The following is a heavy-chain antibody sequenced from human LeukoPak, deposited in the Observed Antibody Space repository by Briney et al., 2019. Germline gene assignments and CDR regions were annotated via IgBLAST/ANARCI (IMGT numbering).Heavy chain of an antibody. V-gene: IGHV4-4*07. Sequence: SETLSLTCTVSGGSISSYYWSWIRQPAGKGLEWIGRIYTSGSTNYNPPLKSRVTMSVDTSKNQFSLKLSSVTAADTAVYYCARDGSRSAAGAFDIWGQGTMVTVSS. CDR2: IYTSGST. CDR3: ARDGSRSAAGAFDI. D-gene: IGHD3-10*01. CDR1: GGSISSYY. J-gene: IGHJ3*02.